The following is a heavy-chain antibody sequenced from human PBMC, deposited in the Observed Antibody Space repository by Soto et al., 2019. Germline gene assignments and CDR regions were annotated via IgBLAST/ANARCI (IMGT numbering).Heavy chain of an antibody. V-gene: IGHV3-48*01. Sequence: GGSLRLSCAASGFTFSSYSMNWVRQAPGKGLEWVSYISSSSSTIYYADSVKGRFTISRDNAKNSLYLQMNSLRAEDTAVYYCARDFNRRGAKRIYYYYMDVWGKGTTVTVSS. D-gene: IGHD3-10*01. CDR1: GFTFSSYS. J-gene: IGHJ6*03. CDR3: ARDFNRRGAKRIYYYYMDV. CDR2: ISSSSSTI.